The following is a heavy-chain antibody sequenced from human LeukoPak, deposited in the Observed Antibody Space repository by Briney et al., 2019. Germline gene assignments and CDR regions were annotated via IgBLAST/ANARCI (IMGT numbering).Heavy chain of an antibody. CDR1: GGSISSGNYY. CDR2: IYYTGST. D-gene: IGHD5-24*01. Sequence: SETLSLTCTVSGGSISSGNYYWNWIRQPAGKGLEWIGHIYYTGSTNYNPSLKSRVTISLDTAKNQFSLRLSSMTAADTAVYYCARGFDGPNAFDIWGQGTMVTVSS. J-gene: IGHJ3*02. CDR3: ARGFDGPNAFDI. V-gene: IGHV4-61*10.